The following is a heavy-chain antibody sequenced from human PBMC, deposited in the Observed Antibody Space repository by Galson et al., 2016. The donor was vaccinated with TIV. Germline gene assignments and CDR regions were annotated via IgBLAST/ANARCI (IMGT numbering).Heavy chain of an antibody. Sequence: SVKVSCKASGYTFTRYYMHWMRQAPGQGLEWMGRIIPVLGMTNYAQNFQGRVTITADRSTGTAYLELSSLKPGDTAVYYCARADSVDISSTEYWGQGTLVTVSS. D-gene: IGHD3-9*01. J-gene: IGHJ4*02. CDR1: GYTFTRYY. CDR2: IIPVLGMT. CDR3: ARADSVDISSTEY. V-gene: IGHV1-69*04.